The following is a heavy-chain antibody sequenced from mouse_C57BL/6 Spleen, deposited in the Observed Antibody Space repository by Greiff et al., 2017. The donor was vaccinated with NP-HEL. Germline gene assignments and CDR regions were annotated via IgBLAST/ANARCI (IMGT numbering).Heavy chain of an antibody. D-gene: IGHD2-5*01. CDR2: IHPNSGST. J-gene: IGHJ4*01. CDR1: GYTFTSYW. CDR3: ASTFYYSNYGYAMDY. V-gene: IGHV1-64*01. Sequence: VQLQQPGAELVKPGASVKLSCKASGYTFTSYWMHWVKQRPGHGLEWIGMIHPNSGSTNYNEKFKSKATLTVDKSSSTAYMQLSSLTSEDSAVYYCASTFYYSNYGYAMDYWGQGTSVTVSS.